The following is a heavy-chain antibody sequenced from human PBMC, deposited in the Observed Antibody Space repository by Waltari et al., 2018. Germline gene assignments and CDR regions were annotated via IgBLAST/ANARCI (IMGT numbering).Heavy chain of an antibody. CDR3: ARVLLVDYWSDAFDY. CDR1: GFTFRSHW. V-gene: IGHV3-7*03. Sequence: EVQLVESGGGLVQPGGSLRLSCAASGFTFRSHWMAWVRQAPRKGLEWVAKISEDGNEKYHVDSVEGRFTISRDSAKKSLYRQMSSLRAEDTAVYYCARVLLVDYWSDAFDYWGQGTLVTVSS. CDR2: ISEDGNEK. J-gene: IGHJ4*02. D-gene: IGHD3-3*01.